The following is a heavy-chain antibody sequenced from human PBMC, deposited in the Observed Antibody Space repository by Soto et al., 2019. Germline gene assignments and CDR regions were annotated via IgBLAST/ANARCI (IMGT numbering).Heavy chain of an antibody. D-gene: IGHD2-8*01. CDR1: GGSISSYY. CDR2: IYYSGST. J-gene: IGHJ5*02. Sequence: SETLSLTCTVSGGSISSYYWSWIRQPPGKGLEWIGCIYYSGSTNYNPSLKSRVTISVDTSKNQFSLKLSSVTAADTAVYYCARAYDTNWFDRWGQGTLVTVSS. V-gene: IGHV4-59*01. CDR3: ARAYDTNWFDR.